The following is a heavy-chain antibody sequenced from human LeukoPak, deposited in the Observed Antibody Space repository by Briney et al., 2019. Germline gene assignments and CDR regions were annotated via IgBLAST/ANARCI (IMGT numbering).Heavy chain of an antibody. CDR3: AKDTLRGYYDFWSGFPTPAPDDY. V-gene: IGHV3-23*01. Sequence: GGSLRLSCAASGFTFSSYAMSWVRQAPGKGLEWVSAISGSGGSTYYADSVKGRFTISRDNSKNTLYLQMNSLRAEDTAVYYCAKDTLRGYYDFWSGFPTPAPDDYWGRGTLVTVSP. J-gene: IGHJ4*02. CDR2: ISGSGGST. CDR1: GFTFSSYA. D-gene: IGHD3-3*01.